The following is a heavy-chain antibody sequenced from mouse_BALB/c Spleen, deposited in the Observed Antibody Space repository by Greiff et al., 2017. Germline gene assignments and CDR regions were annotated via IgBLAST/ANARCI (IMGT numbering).Heavy chain of an antibody. CDR3: ARNIGDFYAMDY. CDR2: IWSGGST. CDR1: GFSLTSYG. D-gene: IGHD2-14*01. Sequence: VQLQQSGPGLVQPSQCLSITCTVSGFSLTSYGVHWVRQSPGKGLEWLGVIWSGGSTDYNAAFISRLSISKDNSTSQVFCKMNSLQADDTAIYYCARNIGDFYAMDYWGQGTSVTVSA. V-gene: IGHV2-4-1*01. J-gene: IGHJ4*01.